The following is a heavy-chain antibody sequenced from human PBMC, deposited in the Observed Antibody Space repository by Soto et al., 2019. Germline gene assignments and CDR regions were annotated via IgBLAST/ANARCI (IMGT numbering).Heavy chain of an antibody. CDR3: ARENKGRRIQPRHIDY. V-gene: IGHV1-46*01. D-gene: IGHD5-18*01. J-gene: IGHJ4*02. Sequence: QVQLVQSGAEVKKPGASVKVSCKASGYTFTSYYMHWVRQAPGQGLEWMGIINPSGGSTRYPQKSQGRVTMTRDTSTSTVYMELSSLRSEDTAVYYCARENKGRRIQPRHIDYWGQGTLVTVSS. CDR1: GYTFTSYY. CDR2: INPSGGST.